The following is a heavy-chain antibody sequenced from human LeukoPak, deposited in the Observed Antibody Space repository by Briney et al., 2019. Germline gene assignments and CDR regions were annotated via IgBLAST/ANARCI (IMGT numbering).Heavy chain of an antibody. CDR2: IWYDGSNK. Sequence: QSGGSLRLSCAASGFTFSSYGMHWVRQAPGKGLEWVAVIWYDGSNKYYADSVKGRFTISRDNSKNTLYLQMNSLRAEDTAVYYCARPKDYYDSSGYYLNWFDPWGQGTLVTVSS. D-gene: IGHD3-22*01. CDR3: ARPKDYYDSSGYYLNWFDP. J-gene: IGHJ5*02. V-gene: IGHV3-30*19. CDR1: GFTFSSYG.